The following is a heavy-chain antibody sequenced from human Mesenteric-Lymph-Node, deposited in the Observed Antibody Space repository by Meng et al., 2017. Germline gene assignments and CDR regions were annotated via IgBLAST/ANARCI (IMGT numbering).Heavy chain of an antibody. V-gene: IGHV6-1*01. J-gene: IGHJ5*02. CDR2: TYYRSKWGN. D-gene: IGHD1-1*01. Sequence: SQTLSLTCAISGDSVSSNRATWHWIRQSPSRGLEWLGRTYYRSKWGNDYAVSVKSRITINPDTSKNQFSLHVNSVTPEDTAVYYCVFIANTRTGTSWGQGTLVTVSS. CDR1: GDSVSSNRAT. CDR3: VFIANTRTGTS.